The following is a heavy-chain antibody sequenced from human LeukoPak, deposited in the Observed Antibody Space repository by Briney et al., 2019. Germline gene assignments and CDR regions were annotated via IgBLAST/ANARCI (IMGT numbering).Heavy chain of an antibody. Sequence: PGRSLRLSCAASGFTFSSYAMHWVRQAPGKGLEWVAVISYDGSNKYYADSVKGRFTISRDNSKNTLYLQMNSLRAEDPAVYYCARGPGAPGVDYWGQGTLVTVSS. J-gene: IGHJ4*02. CDR3: ARGPGAPGVDY. CDR1: GFTFSSYA. CDR2: ISYDGSNK. V-gene: IGHV3-30-3*01. D-gene: IGHD1-26*01.